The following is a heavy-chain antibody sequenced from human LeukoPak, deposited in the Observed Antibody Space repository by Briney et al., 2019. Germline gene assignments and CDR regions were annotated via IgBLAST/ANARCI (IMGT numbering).Heavy chain of an antibody. J-gene: IGHJ6*03. Sequence: ASVKVSCKASGYTFTGYYMHWVRQAPGQGLEWMGWINPSSGGTNYAQKFQGRVTMTRDTSISTAYIELSRLRSDDTAVYYCARANYYYYYMDVWGKGTTVTVSS. CDR2: INPSSGGT. CDR1: GYTFTGYY. V-gene: IGHV1-2*02. CDR3: ARANYYYYYMDV.